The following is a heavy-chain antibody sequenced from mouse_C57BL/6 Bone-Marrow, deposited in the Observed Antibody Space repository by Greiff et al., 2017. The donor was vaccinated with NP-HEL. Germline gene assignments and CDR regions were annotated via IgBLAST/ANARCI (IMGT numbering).Heavy chain of an antibody. CDR1: GFTFSDYY. V-gene: IGHV5-16*01. CDR3: ARDPLPMDY. Sequence: EVMLVESEGGLVQPGSSMKLSCTASGFTFSDYYMAWVHQVPEKGLEWVANINYDGSSTYYLDSLKSRFIISRDNAKNILYLKMSSQKSEDTATYYCARDPLPMDYWGQGTSVTVSS. CDR2: INYDGSST. J-gene: IGHJ4*01.